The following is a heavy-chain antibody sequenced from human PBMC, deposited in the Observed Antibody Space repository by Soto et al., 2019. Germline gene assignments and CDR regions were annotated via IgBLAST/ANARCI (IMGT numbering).Heavy chain of an antibody. CDR3: ASCSGGSCEYWYFDL. J-gene: IGHJ2*01. Sequence: EVQLVESGGGLVQPGGSLRLSCAASGFTFSSYWMSWVRQAPGKGLEWVANIKQDGSEKYYVDSVKGRFTIPRDNAKNSLYLQMNSLRAEDTAVYYCASCSGGSCEYWYFDLWGRGTLVTVSS. D-gene: IGHD2-15*01. CDR2: IKQDGSEK. V-gene: IGHV3-7*05. CDR1: GFTFSSYW.